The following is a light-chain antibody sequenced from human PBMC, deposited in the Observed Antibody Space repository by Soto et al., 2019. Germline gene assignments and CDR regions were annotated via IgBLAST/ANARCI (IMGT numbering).Light chain of an antibody. Sequence: QSALTQPRSVSGSPGQSVTISCTGTSSDVGGYNYVSWYQQHPGTAPTLMIFDVTKRPSGVPDRFSGSKSANTASLTISGLQAEDEPDYHCCSYAGSFVVFGGGTKLTVL. V-gene: IGLV2-11*01. CDR2: DVT. J-gene: IGLJ2*01. CDR1: SSDVGGYNY. CDR3: CSYAGSFVV.